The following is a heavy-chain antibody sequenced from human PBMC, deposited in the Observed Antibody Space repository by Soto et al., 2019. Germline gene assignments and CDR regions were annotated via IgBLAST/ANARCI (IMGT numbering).Heavy chain of an antibody. V-gene: IGHV2-5*02. Sequence: QITLKESGPTLVKPTQTLTLTCTFSGFSLSADGVGVGWIRQPPGKALEWLALIYWDDDQRYSPSLKTRLTITKDTYKNQVVLTMTNMDPVDTATYYCAHAYGGTSWPNDAFDVWGHGTVVTVSS. D-gene: IGHD2-2*01. CDR3: AHAYGGTSWPNDAFDV. J-gene: IGHJ3*01. CDR1: GFSLSADGVG. CDR2: IYWDDDQ.